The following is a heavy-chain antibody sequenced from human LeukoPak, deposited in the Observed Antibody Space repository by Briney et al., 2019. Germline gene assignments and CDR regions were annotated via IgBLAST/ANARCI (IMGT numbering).Heavy chain of an antibody. CDR3: AKQLGYCSDGSCYFPY. D-gene: IGHD2-15*01. CDR1: GFTFGVYG. J-gene: IGHJ4*02. CDR2: TGHDETYK. V-gene: IGHV3-33*06. Sequence: SGGSLRLSCVASGFTFGVYGMHWGRQAPGKGLEWVAVTGHDETYKRYADSVKGRFTISRDNSKSTLCLQMNSLRAEDTAVYYCAKQLGYCSDGSCYFPYWGQGTLVTVSS.